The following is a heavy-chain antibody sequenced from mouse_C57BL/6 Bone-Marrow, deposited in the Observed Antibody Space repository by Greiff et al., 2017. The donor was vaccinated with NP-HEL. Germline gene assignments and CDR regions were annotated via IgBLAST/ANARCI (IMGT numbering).Heavy chain of an antibody. Sequence: VQLQQSGPELVKPGASVKISCKASGYSFTSYYIHWVKQRPGQGLEWIGWIYPGSGNTKYNEKFKGKATLTADTSSSTAYMQLSSLTSEDSAFYYCARWRYYDYDGALYWYFDVWGTGTTVTVSS. J-gene: IGHJ1*03. V-gene: IGHV1-66*01. CDR3: ARWRYYDYDGALYWYFDV. D-gene: IGHD2-4*01. CDR1: GYSFTSYY. CDR2: IYPGSGNT.